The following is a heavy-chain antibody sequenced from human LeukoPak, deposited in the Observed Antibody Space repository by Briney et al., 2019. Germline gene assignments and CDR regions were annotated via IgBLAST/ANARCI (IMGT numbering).Heavy chain of an antibody. CDR1: GFTFSSYG. CDR3: AKDLIGWSFDY. D-gene: IGHD2-15*01. Sequence: GGSLRLSCAASGFTFSSYGMSWVRQAPGKGLEWVSGIGSDVRTHYADSVKGRFTISRDNSKNTVYLQMNSLRAEDTAVYYCAKDLIGWSFDYWGQGTLVTVSS. J-gene: IGHJ4*02. V-gene: IGHV3-23*01. CDR2: IGSDVRT.